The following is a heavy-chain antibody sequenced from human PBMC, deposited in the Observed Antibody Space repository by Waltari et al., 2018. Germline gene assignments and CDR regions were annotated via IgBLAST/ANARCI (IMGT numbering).Heavy chain of an antibody. V-gene: IGHV3-72*01. Sequence: EVQLVESGGGLVQPGGSLRLSCAASGFPFRDCARDGVRQARAKGLEWVGRTRNKARSYTTEYAASVKGRFTISRDDSKNSLYLHMNSLKMEDTAVYYCARDLDGDSNFDYWGQGTLVTVSS. D-gene: IGHD4-17*01. CDR2: TRNKARSYTT. CDR3: ARDLDGDSNFDY. CDR1: GFPFRDCA. J-gene: IGHJ4*02.